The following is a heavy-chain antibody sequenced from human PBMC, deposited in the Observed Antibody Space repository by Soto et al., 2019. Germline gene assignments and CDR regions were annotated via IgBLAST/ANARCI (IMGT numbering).Heavy chain of an antibody. CDR1: GGFISRGGYY. J-gene: IGHJ4*02. CDR3: ARCRDAFGFDS. CDR2: IHYRGST. Sequence: QVQLQESGPGLVEPSQTLSLTCSGSGGFISRGGYYWSWIRQVPGKGLEWIGYIHYRGSTYYNPSLKSLGSISIDMTKNQLSLNLTSVTAADTAVYYCARCRDAFGFDSWGQGTLVTVSS. V-gene: IGHV4-31*01. D-gene: IGHD2-2*01.